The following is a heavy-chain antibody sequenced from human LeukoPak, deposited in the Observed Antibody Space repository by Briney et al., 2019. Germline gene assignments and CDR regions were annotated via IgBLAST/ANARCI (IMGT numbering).Heavy chain of an antibody. CDR3: AREREDFWSGFNFDY. J-gene: IGHJ4*02. CDR2: IYTSGST. Sequence: SQTLSLTCTVSGGSISSGSYYWSWIRQPAGKGLEWIGRIYTSGSTNYNPSLKSRVTISVDTSRNQFSLKLSSVTAADTAVYYCAREREDFWSGFNFDYWGQGTLVTVSS. CDR1: GGSISSGSYY. V-gene: IGHV4-61*02. D-gene: IGHD3-3*01.